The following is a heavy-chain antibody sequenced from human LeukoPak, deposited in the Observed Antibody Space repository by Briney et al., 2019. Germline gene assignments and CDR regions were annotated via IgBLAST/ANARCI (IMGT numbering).Heavy chain of an antibody. J-gene: IGHJ4*02. Sequence: GGSLRLSCAASGFTFSSYSMNWVRQAPGKGLEWVSYISSSSSTIYYADSVKGRFTISRDNAKNSLYLQMNSLRAEDTAVYYCARDPDYYGSGSYSDYWGQGTLVTVSS. D-gene: IGHD3-10*01. CDR1: GFTFSSYS. CDR2: ISSSSSTI. V-gene: IGHV3-48*04. CDR3: ARDPDYYGSGSYSDY.